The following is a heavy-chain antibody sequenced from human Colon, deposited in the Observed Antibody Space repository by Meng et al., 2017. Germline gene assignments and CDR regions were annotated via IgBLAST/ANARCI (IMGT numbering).Heavy chain of an antibody. Sequence: QLQLQESGSGLVKPSETLSLTCTVSGGSISSGNYYWGWIRQPPGKGLEWIGSIFYSGNTFYNPSLKSRVTISVDTSKNQFSLKLSSVTAADTAVYYCARHTRYCSSTSCYGFDYWGQGTLVTVSS. CDR2: IFYSGNT. CDR1: GGSISSGNYY. CDR3: ARHTRYCSSTSCYGFDY. V-gene: IGHV4-39*01. J-gene: IGHJ4*02. D-gene: IGHD2-2*01.